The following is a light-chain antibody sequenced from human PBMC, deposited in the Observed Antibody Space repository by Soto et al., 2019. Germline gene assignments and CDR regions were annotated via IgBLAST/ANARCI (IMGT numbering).Light chain of an antibody. CDR2: KVY. Sequence: DVVMTQSPLYLPVTLGQPASISCRSSQSLVYSDGYIYLNWFQQRPGRSPRRLIYKVYNRDSGVQARFSGSGSGTDFAMKIRRVEAEDVGVYYCMQGTHWPITFGQGTRLEIK. CDR3: MQGTHWPIT. CDR1: QSLVYSDGYIY. V-gene: IGKV2-30*01. J-gene: IGKJ5*01.